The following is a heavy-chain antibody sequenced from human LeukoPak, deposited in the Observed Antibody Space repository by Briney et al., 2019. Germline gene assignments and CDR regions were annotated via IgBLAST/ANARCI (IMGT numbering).Heavy chain of an antibody. CDR1: GFRFSDYW. J-gene: IGHJ5*02. CDR2: ISSDGRST. CDR3: ARDQDLGIAAAGMLP. Sequence: QPGGSLRLSCTASGFRFSDYWLHWVRQAPGKGLVWVSRISSDGRSTSYVDSVKGRFTISRDNAKNTLYLQMNSLRAEDTAMDYCARDQDLGIAAAGMLPWGQGTQVTVSS. V-gene: IGHV3-74*01. D-gene: IGHD6-13*01.